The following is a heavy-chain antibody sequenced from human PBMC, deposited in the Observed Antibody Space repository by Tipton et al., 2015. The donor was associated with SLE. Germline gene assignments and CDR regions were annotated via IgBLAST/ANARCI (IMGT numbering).Heavy chain of an antibody. CDR3: ARDFRNYHFWSGYYDYYYYMDV. CDR1: GGSMSSRY. V-gene: IGHV4-59*11. D-gene: IGHD3-3*01. Sequence: TLSLTCSVSGGSMSSRYWTWIRQPPGKGMEWIGYIYFSGNTNYNPSLMSRVSMSVDTSRNQFSLKLRSVTAADTAVYYCARDFRNYHFWSGYYDYYYYMDVWGKGTTATVSS. CDR2: IYFSGNT. J-gene: IGHJ6*03.